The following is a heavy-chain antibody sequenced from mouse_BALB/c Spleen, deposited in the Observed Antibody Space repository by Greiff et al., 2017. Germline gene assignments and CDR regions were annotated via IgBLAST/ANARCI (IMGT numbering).Heavy chain of an antibody. V-gene: IGHV7-3*02. D-gene: IGHD2-4*01. CDR2: IRNKANGYTT. CDR1: GFTFTDYY. J-gene: IGHJ3*01. CDR3: ARDMDYDVAY. Sequence: EVKLMESGGGLVQPGGSLRLSCATSGFTFTDYYMSWVRQPPGKALEWLGFIRNKANGYTTEYSASVKGRFTISRDNSQSILYLQMNTLRAEDSATYYCARDMDYDVAYWGQGTLVTVSA.